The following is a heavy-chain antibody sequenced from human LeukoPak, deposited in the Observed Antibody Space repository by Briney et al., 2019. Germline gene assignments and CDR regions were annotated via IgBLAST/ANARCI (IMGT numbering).Heavy chain of an antibody. Sequence: PSETLSLTCTVSGGSISSYYWSWIRQPPGMGLEWIGEINHSGSTNYNPSLKGRVTISVDTSKNQFSLKLTSVTAADTAVYYCARRRYFDYWGQGTLVTVSS. J-gene: IGHJ4*02. CDR1: GGSISSYY. V-gene: IGHV4-34*01. CDR2: INHSGST. CDR3: ARRRYFDY.